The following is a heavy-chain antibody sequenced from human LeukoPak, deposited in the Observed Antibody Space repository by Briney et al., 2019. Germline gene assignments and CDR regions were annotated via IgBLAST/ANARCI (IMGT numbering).Heavy chain of an antibody. D-gene: IGHD6-19*01. J-gene: IGHJ3*02. Sequence: GGSLRLSCAASGFTFSSYSMNWVRQAPGKGLEWVSYISSSSSTIYYADSVKGRFTISRDNAKNSPYLQMNSLRAEDTAVYYCARDQDSSGWYNAFDIWGQGTMVTVSS. CDR2: ISSSSSTI. CDR3: ARDQDSSGWYNAFDI. V-gene: IGHV3-48*01. CDR1: GFTFSSYS.